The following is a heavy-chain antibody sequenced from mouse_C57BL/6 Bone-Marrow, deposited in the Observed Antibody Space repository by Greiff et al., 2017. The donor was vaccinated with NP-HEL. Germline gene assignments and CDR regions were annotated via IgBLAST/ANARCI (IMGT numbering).Heavy chain of an antibody. V-gene: IGHV1-53*01. J-gene: IGHJ3*01. CDR1: GYTFTSYW. D-gene: IGHD2-3*01. Sequence: VQLQQPGTELVKPGASVKLSCKASGYTFTSYWMHWVKQRPGQGLEWIGNINPSNGGTNYNEKFKSKATLTVDKSSSTAYMQLSSLTSEDSAVYYCAREGGDGYYWFAYWGQGTLVTVSA. CDR2: INPSNGGT. CDR3: AREGGDGYYWFAY.